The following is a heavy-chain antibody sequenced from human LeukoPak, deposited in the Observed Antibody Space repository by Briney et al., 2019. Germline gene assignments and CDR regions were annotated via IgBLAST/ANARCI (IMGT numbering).Heavy chain of an antibody. CDR2: IGGYKGDT. Sequence: ASVKVSCKASGYSFTSSGISWVRQAPGQGLEWMGWIGGYKGDTKFAQKFQGRVTMTTDTSTSTAYMELRGLRSEDTAVYYCARDVAGAQDSGPWGQGTLVTVSS. J-gene: IGHJ5*02. V-gene: IGHV1-18*01. CDR1: GYSFTSSG. D-gene: IGHD2-15*01. CDR3: ARDVAGAQDSGP.